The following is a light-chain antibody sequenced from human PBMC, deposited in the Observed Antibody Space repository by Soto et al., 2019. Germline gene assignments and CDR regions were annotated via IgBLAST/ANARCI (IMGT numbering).Light chain of an antibody. V-gene: IGLV2-14*01. CDR3: SSYTSSSTLV. CDR1: SSDVGGYNY. J-gene: IGLJ2*01. Sequence: SALTQPASVSGSPGQSITISCTGTSSDVGGYNYVSWYQQHPGKAPKLMIYDVSDRPSGVSNRFSGSKSGNTASLTISGLQAEDEADYYCSSYTSSSTLVFGGGTKLTFL. CDR2: DVS.